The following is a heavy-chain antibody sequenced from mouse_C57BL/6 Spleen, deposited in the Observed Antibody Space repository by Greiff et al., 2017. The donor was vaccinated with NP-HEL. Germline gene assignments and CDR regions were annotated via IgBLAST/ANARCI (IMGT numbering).Heavy chain of an antibody. V-gene: IGHV5-4*01. CDR1: GFTFSSYA. CDR2: ISDGGSYT. D-gene: IGHD1-1*01. J-gene: IGHJ4*01. CDR3: ARDRGVTTVVAYYAMDY. Sequence: EVKLQESGGGLVKPGGSLKLSCAASGFTFSSYAMSWVRQTPEKRLEWVATISDGGSYTYYPDNVKGRFTISRDNAKNNLYLQMSHLKSEDTAMYYCARDRGVTTVVAYYAMDYWGQGTSVTVSS.